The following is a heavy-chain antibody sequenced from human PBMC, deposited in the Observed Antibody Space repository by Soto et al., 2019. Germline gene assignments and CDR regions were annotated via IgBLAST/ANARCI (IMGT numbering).Heavy chain of an antibody. V-gene: IGHV4-4*02. Sequence: PSETLSLTCAVSGGSISSSNWWSWVRQPPGKGLEWIGEIYHSGSTNYNPSLKSRVTISVDKSKNQFSLKLSSVTAADTAVYYCARESYYYDSSGYRMIDYWGQGTLVTVSS. CDR3: ARESYYYDSSGYRMIDY. D-gene: IGHD3-22*01. CDR1: GGSISSSNW. J-gene: IGHJ4*02. CDR2: IYHSGST.